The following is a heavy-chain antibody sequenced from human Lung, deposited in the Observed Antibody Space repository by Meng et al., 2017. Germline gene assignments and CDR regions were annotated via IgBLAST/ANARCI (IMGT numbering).Heavy chain of an antibody. V-gene: IGHV4-34*01. J-gene: IGHJ4*02. CDR2: INHSGST. CDR1: GGSFSDYY. Sequence: QGQLQHWGAGLLKPSETLSLTCVVPGGSFSDYYWSWIRQPPGKGLEWIGEINHSGSTNYNPSLESRATISVDTSQNNLSLKLSSVTAADSAVYYCARGPTTMAHDFDYWGQGTLVTVSS. CDR3: ARGPTTMAHDFDY. D-gene: IGHD4-11*01.